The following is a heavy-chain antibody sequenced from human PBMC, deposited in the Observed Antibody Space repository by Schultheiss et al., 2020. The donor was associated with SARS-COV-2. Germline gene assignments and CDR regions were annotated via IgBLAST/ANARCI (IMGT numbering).Heavy chain of an antibody. Sequence: SETLSLTCTVSGGSISYYYWGWIRQPPGKGLEWIGYIYYSGSTNYNPSLKSRVTISADTSKNQFSLKVSSVTAADTAVYYCARGVSPRWFDPWGQGTLVTVSS. J-gene: IGHJ5*02. CDR1: GGSISYYY. V-gene: IGHV4-59*01. CDR3: ARGVSPRWFDP. CDR2: IYYSGST.